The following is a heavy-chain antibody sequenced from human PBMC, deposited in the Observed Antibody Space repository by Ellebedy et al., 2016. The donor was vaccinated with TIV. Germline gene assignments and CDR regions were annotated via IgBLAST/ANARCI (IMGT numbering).Heavy chain of an antibody. CDR1: GFTFDDFA. CDR3: VKGLGPFSTDGLDI. V-gene: IGHV3-9*01. Sequence: SLKISCAASGFTFDDFAMHWVRQAPGKGLEWVTQTSWNSGSVGYADSVQGRFTISRDNAKNSLFLQMDSLRLEDTALYYCVKGLGPFSTDGLDIWGQGTKVTVSS. CDR2: TSWNSGSV. D-gene: IGHD3-16*01. J-gene: IGHJ3*02.